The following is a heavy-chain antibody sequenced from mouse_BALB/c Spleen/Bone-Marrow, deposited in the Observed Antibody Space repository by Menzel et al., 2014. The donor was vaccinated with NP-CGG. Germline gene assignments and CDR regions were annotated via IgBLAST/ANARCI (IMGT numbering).Heavy chain of an antibody. CDR1: GYAFTNYL. CDR2: INPGSGGT. D-gene: IGHD2-4*01. V-gene: IGHV1-54*01. J-gene: IGHJ2*01. CDR3: ARREDYDLDY. Sequence: QVQLQQSGAELVRPGTSVKVSCKASGYAFTNYLIELVKQRPGQGLEWIGVINPGSGGTNYNEKFKGKATLTADKSSSTAYMQLSSLTSDDSAVYFCARREDYDLDYWGQGTTLTVSS.